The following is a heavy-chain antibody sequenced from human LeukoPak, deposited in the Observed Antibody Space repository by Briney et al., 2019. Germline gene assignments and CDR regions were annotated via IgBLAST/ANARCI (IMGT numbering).Heavy chain of an antibody. CDR1: GGSISSYY. CDR2: IYYSGST. V-gene: IGHV4-59*01. Sequence: SETLSLTCTVSGGSISSYYWSWIRQPPGKGLEWIGYIYYSGSTNYNPSLKSRVTISVDTSKNQFSLKLSSVTAADTAVYYCAREIQNSSSWYRNGWFDPWGQETLVTVSS. D-gene: IGHD6-13*01. J-gene: IGHJ5*02. CDR3: AREIQNSSSWYRNGWFDP.